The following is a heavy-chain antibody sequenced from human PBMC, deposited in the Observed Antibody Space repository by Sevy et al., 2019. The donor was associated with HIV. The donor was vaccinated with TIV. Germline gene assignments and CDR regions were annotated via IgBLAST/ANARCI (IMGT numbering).Heavy chain of an antibody. CDR2: ISYDGSNK. V-gene: IGHV3-30*18. J-gene: IGHJ4*02. CDR3: AKDLGIAAAGSGGDFHY. Sequence: GGSLRLSCAASGFTFSSYGMHWVRQAPGKGLEWVAVISYDGSNKYYADSVQGRFTISRDTSKSTLYLQMNSLRVEDTDIYYCAKDLGIAAAGSGGDFHYWGQGTLVTVSS. D-gene: IGHD6-13*01. CDR1: GFTFSSYG.